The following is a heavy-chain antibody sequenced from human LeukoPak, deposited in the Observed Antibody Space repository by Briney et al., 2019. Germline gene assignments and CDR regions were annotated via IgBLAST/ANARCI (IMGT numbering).Heavy chain of an antibody. CDR1: GYTFTSFD. CDR2: MNPNSGNT. Sequence: ASVKVSCEASGYTFTSFDINWVRQASGQGLEWMGGMNPNSGNTDYAQKFQGRVTMTRNTSKSTAYMELSSLRSEDTAVYYCALLFRGWIAVAGNHWGQGTLVTVSS. V-gene: IGHV1-8*01. CDR3: ALLFRGWIAVAGNH. D-gene: IGHD6-19*01. J-gene: IGHJ5*02.